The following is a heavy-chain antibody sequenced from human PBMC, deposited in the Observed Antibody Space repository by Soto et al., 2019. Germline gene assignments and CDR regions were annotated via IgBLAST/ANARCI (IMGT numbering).Heavy chain of an antibody. CDR3: ARDGNMGYSFGYDFDN. CDR2: ISNSGST. D-gene: IGHD5-18*01. Sequence: PPETLSLTCTISGGSITSYYWSWIRPPPGKGLEWMGYISNSGSTNYNPTLKSRVTISVDMSKNQSARRRTSVTAADTPVYYWARDGNMGYSFGYDFDNWGRGTMVTFS. V-gene: IGHV4-59*01. J-gene: IGHJ4*02. CDR1: GGSITSYY.